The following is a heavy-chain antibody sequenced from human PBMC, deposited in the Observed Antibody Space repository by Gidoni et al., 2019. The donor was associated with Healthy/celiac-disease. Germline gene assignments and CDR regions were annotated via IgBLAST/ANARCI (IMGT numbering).Heavy chain of an antibody. V-gene: IGHV3-30-3*01. Sequence: QVQLVESGGGVVKPGRSLRLSCAASGFNFSSYAMHWVRQAPGKGLEWVAVISYDGSNKYYADSVKGRFTISRDNSKNTLYLQMNSLRAEDTAVYYCVEGTIFGVAGPYYYYGMDVWGQGTTVTVSS. J-gene: IGHJ6*02. CDR2: ISYDGSNK. D-gene: IGHD3-3*01. CDR1: GFNFSSYA. CDR3: VEGTIFGVAGPYYYYGMDV.